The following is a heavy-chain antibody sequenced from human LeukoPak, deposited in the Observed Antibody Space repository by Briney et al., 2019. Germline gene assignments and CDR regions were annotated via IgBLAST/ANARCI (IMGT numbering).Heavy chain of an antibody. V-gene: IGHV3-23*01. CDR3: ARGEGDSGYDYDDF. CDR2: ISGSGGST. Sequence: GGSLRLSCAASGFTFSSYAMSWVRQAPGKGLEWVSAISGSGGSTYYADSVKGRFTISRDNSKNTLYLQMNSLRVEDTAVYYCARGEGDSGYDYDDFWGQGTLVTVSS. J-gene: IGHJ4*02. D-gene: IGHD5-12*01. CDR1: GFTFSSYA.